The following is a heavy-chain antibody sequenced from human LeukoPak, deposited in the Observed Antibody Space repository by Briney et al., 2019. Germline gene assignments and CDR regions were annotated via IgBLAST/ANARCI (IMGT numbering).Heavy chain of an antibody. Sequence: GGSLRLSCAASGFTFSNYAMRWVRQAPGKGLEWVSGISGSGDSTYYADSVKGRFTISRDNSKNTLYLQMNSLRAEDTAVYYCARGPLRYYYGSGRYYYYMDVWGKGTTVTVSS. CDR1: GFTFSNYA. CDR3: ARGPLRYYYGSGRYYYYMDV. V-gene: IGHV3-23*01. J-gene: IGHJ6*03. CDR2: ISGSGDST. D-gene: IGHD3-10*01.